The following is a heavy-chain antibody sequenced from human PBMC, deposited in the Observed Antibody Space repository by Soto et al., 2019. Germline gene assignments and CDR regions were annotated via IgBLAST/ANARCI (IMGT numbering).Heavy chain of an antibody. J-gene: IGHJ6*02. D-gene: IGHD2-15*01. V-gene: IGHV4-4*02. CDR2: VYHNGTS. Sequence: VHLQESGPGLVKPSGTVSLTCVVSGGSIRSTNWWAWVRQTPGKGLEWIGEVYHNGTSNYNPSLKGRATISVDRSKDQFSLRLNSVIDADTAVYYCARDLDRYCSVTSCHAMDVWGQGTPVTVSS. CDR1: GGSIRSTNW. CDR3: ARDLDRYCSVTSCHAMDV.